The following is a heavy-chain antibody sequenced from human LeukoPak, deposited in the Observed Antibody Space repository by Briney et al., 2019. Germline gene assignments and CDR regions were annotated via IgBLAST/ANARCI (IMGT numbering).Heavy chain of an antibody. CDR2: ISYDGSNK. V-gene: IGHV3-30-3*01. CDR1: GFTFSSYA. Sequence: PGRSLRLSCAASGFTFSSYAMHWVRQAPGKGLEWVAVISYDGSNKYYADSVKGRFTISRDNSKNTLYLQMNSLRAEDTAVYYCARDRGSGSYGYYFDYWGQGTLVTVSS. D-gene: IGHD3-10*01. CDR3: ARDRGSGSYGYYFDY. J-gene: IGHJ4*02.